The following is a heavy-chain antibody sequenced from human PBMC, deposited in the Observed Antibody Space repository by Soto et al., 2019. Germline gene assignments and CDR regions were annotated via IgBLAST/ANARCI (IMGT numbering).Heavy chain of an antibody. Sequence: QLQLQESGPGLVKPSETLSLTCTVSGGSISSSSYYWGWIRQPPGKGLEWIGSIYYSGSTYYNPSLKSRVPISRDTSKNQSSLKLSSVTAADTAVYYCASRPDPYYYDSSGYFVDYWGQGTLVTVSS. CDR1: GGSISSSSYY. V-gene: IGHV4-39*01. D-gene: IGHD3-22*01. J-gene: IGHJ4*02. CDR3: ASRPDPYYYDSSGYFVDY. CDR2: IYYSGST.